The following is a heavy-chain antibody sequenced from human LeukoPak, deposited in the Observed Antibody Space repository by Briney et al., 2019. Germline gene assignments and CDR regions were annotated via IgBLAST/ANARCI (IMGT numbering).Heavy chain of an antibody. Sequence: GSSVKVSCKASGGTFSSYAISWVRQAPGQGLEWMGGIIPIFGTANYAQKFQGRVTITADESTSTAYMELSSLRSEDTAVYYCARGVVVVPAATAGSNWFDPWGQGTLVTVSS. V-gene: IGHV1-69*01. CDR2: IIPIFGTA. CDR1: GGTFSSYA. J-gene: IGHJ5*02. CDR3: ARGVVVVPAATAGSNWFDP. D-gene: IGHD2-2*01.